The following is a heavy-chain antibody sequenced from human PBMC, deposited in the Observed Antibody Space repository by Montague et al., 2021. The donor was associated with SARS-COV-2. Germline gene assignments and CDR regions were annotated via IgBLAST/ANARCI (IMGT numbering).Heavy chain of an antibody. J-gene: IGHJ4*02. CDR1: GDSMSTNY. V-gene: IGHV4-59*01. CDR2: IYNSGTT. Sequence: SETLSLTCSVSGDSMSTNYWSWIRQPPGKGLEWIGHIYNSGTTIYNPSLKSRATIFIDVSKTQFSLRLSSVTATDTAVYYCARMFYDHVWETSRYRGNYFDSWGQETLVTVSS. D-gene: IGHD3-16*02. CDR3: ARMFYDHVWETSRYRGNYFDS.